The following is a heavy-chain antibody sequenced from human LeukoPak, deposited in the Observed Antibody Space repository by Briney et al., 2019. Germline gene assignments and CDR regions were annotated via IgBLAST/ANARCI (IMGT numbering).Heavy chain of an antibody. CDR2: ISGSTTTI. J-gene: IGHJ6*03. V-gene: IGHV3-48*04. CDR1: GFTFNTYG. D-gene: IGHD5-12*01. Sequence: GGSLRLSCAASGFTFNTYGMNWVRQAPGKGLEWVSYISGSTTTIYYADSVKGRFTISRDNAKNSLYLQMNSLRAEDTAVYYCAREVDSGYYYMDVWGKGTTVTVSS. CDR3: AREVDSGYYYMDV.